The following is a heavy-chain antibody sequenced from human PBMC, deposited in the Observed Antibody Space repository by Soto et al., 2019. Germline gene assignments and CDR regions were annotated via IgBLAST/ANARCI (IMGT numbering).Heavy chain of an antibody. V-gene: IGHV5-51*01. Sequence: GKSLKISCKGSGYSFTSYWIGWVRQMPGKGLEWMGIIYPGDSDTRYIPSFQGQVTISADKSISTAYLQWSSLKASDTAMYYCARRSFFTSGYAKGDKPFDYWGQGTLVTVSS. CDR2: IYPGDSDT. D-gene: IGHD5-12*01. CDR3: ARRSFFTSGYAKGDKPFDY. CDR1: GYSFTSYW. J-gene: IGHJ4*02.